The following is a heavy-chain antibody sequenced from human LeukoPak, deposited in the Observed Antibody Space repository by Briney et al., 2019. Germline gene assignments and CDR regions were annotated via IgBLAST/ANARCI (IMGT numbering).Heavy chain of an antibody. CDR1: GFTFSNAW. CDR2: IQSKAAGGTT. V-gene: IGHV3-15*07. D-gene: IGHD3-22*01. J-gene: IGHJ4*02. Sequence: GGSLRLSCVASGFTFSNAWINWVRQAPGRGLEWVGRIQSKAAGGTTEYAAPVKGRFTISRDDSKSTLYLQMNSLITDDTAVYYCALGSANYDRSDFDCWGQGTLVTVSS. CDR3: ALGSANYDRSDFDC.